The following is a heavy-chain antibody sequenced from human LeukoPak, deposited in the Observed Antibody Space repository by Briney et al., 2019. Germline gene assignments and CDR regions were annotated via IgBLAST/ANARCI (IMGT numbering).Heavy chain of an antibody. Sequence: QSGGSLRLPCAGSGFSFGNYAMHWVRQAPGKGLEYVSAISSNGGSTYYADSVKGRFTISRDTSKNTLYLQMSSLRAEDTAVYYCVGFRAAAGLYWGQGTLVTVSS. J-gene: IGHJ4*02. V-gene: IGHV3-64D*06. CDR2: ISSNGGST. CDR1: GFSFGNYA. CDR3: VGFRAAAGLY. D-gene: IGHD6-13*01.